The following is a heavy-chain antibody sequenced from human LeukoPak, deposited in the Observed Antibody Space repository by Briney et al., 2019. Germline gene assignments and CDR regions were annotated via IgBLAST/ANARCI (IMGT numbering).Heavy chain of an antibody. CDR3: AKDSITIFGVVIILDAFDI. CDR2: ISGSGGST. D-gene: IGHD3-3*01. V-gene: IGHV3-23*01. J-gene: IGHJ3*02. Sequence: PGGSLRLSCAASGFTFSTYAMSWVRQAPGKGLEWVSAISGSGGSTYYADSVKGRFTISRDNSKNALYLQMNSLRAEDTAVYYCAKDSITIFGVVIILDAFDIWGQGTMVTVSS. CDR1: GFTFSTYA.